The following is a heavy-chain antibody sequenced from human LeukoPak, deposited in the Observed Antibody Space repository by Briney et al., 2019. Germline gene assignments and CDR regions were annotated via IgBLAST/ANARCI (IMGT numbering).Heavy chain of an antibody. D-gene: IGHD3-3*01. CDR1: GGSISRHY. CDR3: ARGGETYYDFWSGYGTFDY. CDR2: IYYSGST. V-gene: IGHV4-59*11. J-gene: IGHJ4*02. Sequence: SETLSLTCTVSGGSISRHYWSWIRQPPGKGLEWIGYIYYSGSTNYNPSLKSRVTISVDTSKNQFSLKLSSVTAADTAVYYCARGGETYYDFWSGYGTFDYWGQGTLVTVSS.